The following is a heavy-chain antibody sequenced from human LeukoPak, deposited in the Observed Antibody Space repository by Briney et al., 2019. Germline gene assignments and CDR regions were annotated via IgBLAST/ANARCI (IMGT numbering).Heavy chain of an antibody. CDR1: GYTFTSYY. CDR2: INPSGGST. V-gene: IGHV1-46*01. D-gene: IGHD3-10*01. CDR3: ARDSSELRAIGY. J-gene: IGHJ4*02. Sequence: ASVKVSCKASGYTFTSYYMHWVRQAPGQGLEWMGIINPSGGSTSYAQKFQGRVAMTRDTSTSTVYMELSSLRSEDTAVYYCARDSSELRAIGYWGQGTLVTVSS.